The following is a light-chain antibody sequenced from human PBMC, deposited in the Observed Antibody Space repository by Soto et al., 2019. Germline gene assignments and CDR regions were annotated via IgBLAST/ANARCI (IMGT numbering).Light chain of an antibody. CDR3: SSYTSSSTLVV. V-gene: IGLV2-14*01. CDR2: DVS. Sequence: QSALTQPASVSGSPGQSITISCTGTSSDVGGYNYVSWYQQHPGKAPKLMIYDVSNRPSGVSNRFSGSKSGNTASLTISGLQAEDEADYYRSSYTSSSTLVVFVGGTQLTVL. CDR1: SSDVGGYNY. J-gene: IGLJ2*01.